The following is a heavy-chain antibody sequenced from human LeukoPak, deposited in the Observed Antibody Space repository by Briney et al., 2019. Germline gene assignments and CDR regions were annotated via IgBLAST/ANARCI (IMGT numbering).Heavy chain of an antibody. CDR1: GYSISSGYY. J-gene: IGHJ4*02. CDR3: ARVTPSVPFDY. D-gene: IGHD1-1*01. Sequence: SETLSLTCTVSGYSISSGYYWGWIRPPPGKGLEWIGSIYHSGSTYYNPSLKSRVTISVDTSKNQFSLKLSSVTAADTAVYYCARVTPSVPFDYWGQGTLVTVSS. V-gene: IGHV4-38-2*02. CDR2: IYHSGST.